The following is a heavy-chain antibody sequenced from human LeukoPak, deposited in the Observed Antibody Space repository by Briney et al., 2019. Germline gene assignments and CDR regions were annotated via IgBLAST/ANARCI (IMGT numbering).Heavy chain of an antibody. CDR2: ISGSGGST. CDR3: AKDGDDIIVVVAATFDY. Sequence: PGGSLRLSCAASGFTFSSYEMNWVRQAPGKGLEWVSSISGSGGSTYYADSVKGRFTISRDNSKNTLYLHMNSLRAEDTAVYYCAKDGDDIIVVVAATFDYWGQGTLVTVSS. V-gene: IGHV3-23*01. CDR1: GFTFSSYE. J-gene: IGHJ4*02. D-gene: IGHD2-15*01.